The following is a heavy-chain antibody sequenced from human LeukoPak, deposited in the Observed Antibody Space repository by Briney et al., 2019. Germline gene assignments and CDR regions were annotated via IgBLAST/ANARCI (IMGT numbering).Heavy chain of an antibody. D-gene: IGHD3-22*01. Sequence: ASVKVSCKASGFTFTSYAMHWVRQAPGQRLEWMGWINAANGNTKYSQKFQGRVTITRDTSASTAYMDLSSPRSEDTAVYYCARERSGGSYDSSGYYFDYWGQGTLVTVSS. CDR1: GFTFTSYA. J-gene: IGHJ4*02. CDR3: ARERSGGSYDSSGYYFDY. V-gene: IGHV1-3*01. CDR2: INAANGNT.